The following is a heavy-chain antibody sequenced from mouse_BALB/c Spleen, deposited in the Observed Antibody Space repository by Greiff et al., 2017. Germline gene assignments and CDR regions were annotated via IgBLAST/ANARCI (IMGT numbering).Heavy chain of an antibody. CDR3: TREGAYDYDEEDYFDD. CDR2: ISSGGSYT. Sequence: EVKLVESGGGLVQPGGSLKLSCAASGFTFSSYTMSWVRQTPEKRLEWVATISSGGSYTYYPDSVKGRFTISRDNAKNTLYLQMSSLKSEDTAMYYCTREGAYDYDEEDYFDDWGQGTTLTVSS. J-gene: IGHJ2*01. V-gene: IGHV5-6-4*01. CDR1: GFTFSSYT. D-gene: IGHD2-4*01.